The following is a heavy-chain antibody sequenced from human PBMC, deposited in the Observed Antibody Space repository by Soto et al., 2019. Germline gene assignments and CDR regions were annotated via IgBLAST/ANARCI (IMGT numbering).Heavy chain of an antibody. J-gene: IGHJ5*02. V-gene: IGHV3-30*03. CDR3: ATACLRTTNNWFDT. Sequence: QVLLVESGGGVVQPGRSLRLSCAASGFSFNNDGMHWVRQAPGKGLEWVAVISYDGSNAYYADFVKGRFTASRDNSQNALYLQMNSLRTEDRAVYFCATACLRTTNNWFDTWGQGTLVTVSS. D-gene: IGHD4-17*01. CDR1: GFSFNNDG. CDR2: ISYDGSNA.